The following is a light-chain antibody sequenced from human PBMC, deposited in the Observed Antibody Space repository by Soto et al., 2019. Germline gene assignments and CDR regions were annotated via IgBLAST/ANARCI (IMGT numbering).Light chain of an antibody. Sequence: QSVLTQPASVSGSPGQSITISCTGTSSDVGAYNYVSWYQQHPGKVPKLMIYEVSNRPSGVSNRFSGSKSGNTASLTISGLQAEYEADYYCSSYTSSSPYVFGTGTKVTVL. V-gene: IGLV2-14*01. CDR1: SSDVGAYNY. J-gene: IGLJ1*01. CDR3: SSYTSSSPYV. CDR2: EVS.